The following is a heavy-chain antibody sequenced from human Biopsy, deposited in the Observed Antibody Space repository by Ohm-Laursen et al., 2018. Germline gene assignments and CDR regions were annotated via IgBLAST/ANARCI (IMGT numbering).Heavy chain of an antibody. D-gene: IGHD1-1*01. CDR2: ISPSSTTI. CDR3: ARNVRLEMTDHSGVTTYSRYFAMDA. Sequence: SLSLSCSASGFTFTDYDISWVRHVPGQGLEWLALISPSSTTIYYADSVRGRFFISRDDAKNSVSLEMSSLRADDTALYFCARNVRLEMTDHSGVTTYSRYFAMDAWGRGTTVTVSS. V-gene: IGHV3-11*01. J-gene: IGHJ6*02. CDR1: GFTFTDYD.